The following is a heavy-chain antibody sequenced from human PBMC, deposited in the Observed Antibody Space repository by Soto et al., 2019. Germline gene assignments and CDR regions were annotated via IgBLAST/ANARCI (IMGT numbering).Heavy chain of an antibody. J-gene: IGHJ4*02. Sequence: ASVKVSCKASGGTFSSYAISWVRQAPGQGLEWMGGIIPIFGTANYAQKFQGRVTITADESTSTAYMELSSLRSEDTAVYYCARQYSSGWHDTNFDYWGQGTLVTVSS. V-gene: IGHV1-69*13. D-gene: IGHD6-19*01. CDR2: IIPIFGTA. CDR3: ARQYSSGWHDTNFDY. CDR1: GGTFSSYA.